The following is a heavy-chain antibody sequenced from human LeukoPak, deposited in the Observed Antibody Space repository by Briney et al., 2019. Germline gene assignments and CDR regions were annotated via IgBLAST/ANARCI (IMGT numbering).Heavy chain of an antibody. J-gene: IGHJ4*02. D-gene: IGHD6-13*01. CDR2: IYYSGTT. CDR1: GGSISSYY. Sequence: PSETLSLTCTVSGGSISSYYWSWIRQPPGKGLEWIGYIYYSGTTNYNPSLKSRVTISVDTSKNQFPLKLNSVTAADTAVYYCARGVYIAAAQYGYWGQGTLVTVSS. V-gene: IGHV4-59*01. CDR3: ARGVYIAAAQYGY.